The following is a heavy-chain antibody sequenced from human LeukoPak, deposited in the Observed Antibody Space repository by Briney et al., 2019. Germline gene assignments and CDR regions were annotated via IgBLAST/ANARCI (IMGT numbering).Heavy chain of an antibody. D-gene: IGHD3-10*01. CDR2: IYSSGST. CDR3: ARVFDSGSQAYFNYMDV. J-gene: IGHJ6*03. Sequence: TASETLSLTCNVSGGSISGYYWSWIRQPPGKGLEWIGYIYSSGSTNYNPSLKSRVTMSVDTSKNQFSLKVSSVTAADTAVYYCARVFDSGSQAYFNYMDVWGKGTTVTIFS. V-gene: IGHV4-59*01. CDR1: GGSISGYY.